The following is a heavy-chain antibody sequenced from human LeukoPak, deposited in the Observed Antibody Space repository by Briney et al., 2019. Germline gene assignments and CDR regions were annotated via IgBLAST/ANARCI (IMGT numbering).Heavy chain of an antibody. J-gene: IGHJ6*03. CDR2: IYHSGST. CDR1: GGSISSGGYS. D-gene: IGHD1-7*01. V-gene: IGHV4-30-2*01. Sequence: SETLSLTCAVSGGSISSGGYSWSWIRQPPGKGLEWIGYIYHSGSTYYNPSLKSRVTISVDRSKNQFSLKLSSVTAADTAVYYCARDSTGTTLWGYYYYMDVWGKGTTVTVSS. CDR3: ARDSTGTTLWGYYYYMDV.